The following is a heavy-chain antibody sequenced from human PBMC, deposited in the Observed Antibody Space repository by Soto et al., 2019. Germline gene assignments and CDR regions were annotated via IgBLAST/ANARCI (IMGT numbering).Heavy chain of an antibody. CDR3: ARVYGSGSLTNWFDP. Sequence: SETLSLTCTVSGGSITNYLWSWIRQSPGKGLEWIGYIYYSGTTNYNPPLMSRVTISVDTSKNHFSLKLTSVTAADTAVYYCARVYGSGSLTNWFDPWGRGTLVTVSS. V-gene: IGHV4-59*01. CDR1: GGSITNYL. J-gene: IGHJ5*02. D-gene: IGHD3-10*01. CDR2: IYYSGTT.